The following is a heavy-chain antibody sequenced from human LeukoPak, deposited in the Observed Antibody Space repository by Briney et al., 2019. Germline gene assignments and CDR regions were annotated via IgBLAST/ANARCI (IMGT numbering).Heavy chain of an antibody. D-gene: IGHD2-15*01. V-gene: IGHV1-18*01. CDR1: GYTFTSFG. CDR3: ARALYCSGGSCYFDY. Sequence: ASVKVSCKASGYTFTSFGIIWVRQAPGQGLEWMGWISAYNGNTNYAQKLQGRVTMTTDTSTRTAYMELRSLRSDDTAVYYCARALYCSGGSCYFDYWGQGTLVTVSS. CDR2: ISAYNGNT. J-gene: IGHJ4*02.